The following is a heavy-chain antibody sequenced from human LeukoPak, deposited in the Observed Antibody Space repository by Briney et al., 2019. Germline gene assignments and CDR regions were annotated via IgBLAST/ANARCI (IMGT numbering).Heavy chain of an antibody. D-gene: IGHD5-24*01. CDR1: GFTFSSYE. J-gene: IGHJ4*02. V-gene: IGHV3-48*03. CDR3: ARTRDGPFDY. Sequence: PGGSLRLSCAASGFTFSSYEMNWVRQAPGEGLEWLSHISNSGSSIHYADSVKGRFTISRDNAKNSLYLQMNSLRAEDTAVYYCARTRDGPFDYWGQGTLVTVSS. CDR2: ISNSGSSI.